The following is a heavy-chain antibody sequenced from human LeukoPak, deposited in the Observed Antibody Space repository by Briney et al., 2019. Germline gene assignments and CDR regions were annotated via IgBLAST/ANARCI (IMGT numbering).Heavy chain of an antibody. D-gene: IGHD2-15*01. V-gene: IGHV1-69*04. J-gene: IGHJ4*02. CDR3: ARGSGGSCAGCLD. CDR1: GRTFSSYA. Sequence: GSSVKLSCKASGRTFSSYAISWGRQAPGQGLEWMGRIIPIFGIANYAQKFQGRVTITADKSTSTDYMELSSLRSEDTAVYYCARGSGGSCAGCLDWGQGTLVTVSS. CDR2: IIPIFGIA.